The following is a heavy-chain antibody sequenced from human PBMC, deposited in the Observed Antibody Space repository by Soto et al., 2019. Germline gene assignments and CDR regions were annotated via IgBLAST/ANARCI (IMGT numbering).Heavy chain of an antibody. CDR2: IIPIFGTA. V-gene: IGHV1-69*13. CDR1: AGTFSSYA. J-gene: IGHJ5*02. Sequence: PSVKVSCKASAGTFSSYAISWVRQAPGQGLEWMGGIIPIFGTANYAQKFQVRVTVTADESTSTAYMELSSLRSEDTAVYYCARERAPRMGATVQPWFDPWGRGTRVTVGS. D-gene: IGHD1-26*01. CDR3: ARERAPRMGATVQPWFDP.